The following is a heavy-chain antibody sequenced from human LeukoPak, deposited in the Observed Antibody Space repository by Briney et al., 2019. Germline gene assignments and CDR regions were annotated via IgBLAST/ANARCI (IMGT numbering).Heavy chain of an antibody. CDR3: ARIDGGGTGIQGFDP. CDR2: MNPNRGNT. J-gene: IGHJ5*02. V-gene: IGHV1-8*03. CDR1: GYTFTSYD. Sequence: ASVKVSCKVSGYTFTSYDINWVRQATGQGLEWMGWMNPNRGNTGYAQKFQGRVTITRNTSISTAYMELSSLRSEDTAVYYCARIDGGGTGIQGFDPWGQGTLVTVSS. D-gene: IGHD3-16*01.